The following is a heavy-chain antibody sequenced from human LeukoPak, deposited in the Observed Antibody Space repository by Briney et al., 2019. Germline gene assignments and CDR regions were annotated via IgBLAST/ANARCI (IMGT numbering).Heavy chain of an antibody. CDR3: ARGGGLMSYYCYYMDV. Sequence: ASGKVSCKASGYTFTSYDINWVRQAAGQGREGRGWTNPNSGNTGYAQKFQGRVSMTRNTSISTAYMELSSLRSEDTAVYYCARGGGLMSYYCYYMDVWGKGTTVTVSS. J-gene: IGHJ6*03. D-gene: IGHD2-8*01. CDR2: TNPNSGNT. V-gene: IGHV1-8*01. CDR1: GYTFTSYD.